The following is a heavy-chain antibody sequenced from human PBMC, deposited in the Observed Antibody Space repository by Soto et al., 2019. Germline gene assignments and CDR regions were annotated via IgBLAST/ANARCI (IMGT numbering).Heavy chain of an antibody. Sequence: QVQLVQSGAEVKKPGSSVKVSCKASGGTFSSYAISWVRQAPGQGLEWMGGIIPIFGTANYAQKFQGRVTITSDESQRTGDMELSRLRSEDTAVYYCARVKQGYGYYYYGMDVWGQGTTVTVSS. J-gene: IGHJ6*02. CDR1: GGTFSSYA. V-gene: IGHV1-69*05. D-gene: IGHD5-18*01. CDR2: IIPIFGTA. CDR3: ARVKQGYGYYYYGMDV.